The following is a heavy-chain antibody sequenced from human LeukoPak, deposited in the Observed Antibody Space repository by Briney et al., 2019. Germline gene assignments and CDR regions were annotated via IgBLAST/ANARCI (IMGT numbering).Heavy chain of an antibody. V-gene: IGHV4-59*01. CDR2: IYYSGST. CDR3: AREYGDSRGDYYYGMDV. J-gene: IGHJ6*02. CDR1: GGSISSYY. D-gene: IGHD4-17*01. Sequence: PSETLSLTCTVSGGSISSYYWSWIRQPPGKGLEWIGYIYYSGSTNYNPSLKSRVTISVDTSKNQLSLKLSSVTAADTAVYYCAREYGDSRGDYYYGMDVWGQGTTVTVSS.